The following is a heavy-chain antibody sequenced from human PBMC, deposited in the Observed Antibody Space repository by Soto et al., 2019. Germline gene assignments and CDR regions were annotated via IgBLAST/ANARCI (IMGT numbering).Heavy chain of an antibody. D-gene: IGHD2-2*01. CDR2: IGTAGDT. CDR3: ARRPASRKYGYDYYYGMDV. J-gene: IGHJ6*02. CDR1: GFTFSTYD. Sequence: PGGSLRLSCAASGFTFSTYDMHWVRQVTGKGLEWVSAIGTAGDTFYPGSVKGRFTISRDNARNSLYLQMNSLRADDTAVYYCARRPASRKYGYDYYYGMDVWGQGTSVTVSS. V-gene: IGHV3-13*01.